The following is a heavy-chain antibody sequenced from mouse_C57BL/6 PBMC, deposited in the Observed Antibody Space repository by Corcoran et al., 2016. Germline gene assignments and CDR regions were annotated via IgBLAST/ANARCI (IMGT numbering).Heavy chain of an antibody. J-gene: IGHJ3*01. CDR2: INPNNGGT. CDR1: GYTFTDYY. Sequence: EVQLQQSGPELVKPGASVKISCKASGYTFTDYYMNWVKQSHGKSLEWIGDINPNNGGTSYNQKFKGKATLTVDKSSSTAYMELRSLTSEDSAVYYCARGHRAGFAYWGQGTLVTVSA. CDR3: ARGHRAGFAY. D-gene: IGHD6-1*01. V-gene: IGHV1-26*01.